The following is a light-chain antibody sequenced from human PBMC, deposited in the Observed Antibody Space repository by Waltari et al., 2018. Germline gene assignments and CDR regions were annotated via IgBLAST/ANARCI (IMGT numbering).Light chain of an antibody. J-gene: IGKJ1*01. CDR2: LGT. V-gene: IGKV2-28*01. CDR1: QSLLQSNGYTY. Sequence: QSLLQSNGYTYCNCYQQKPGQPPQLLIYLGTTRASGVPHRFGGSGSGTGCTLKLSTVEAEEVGVYYCMQAGQTPWTFGQGPQVEIK. CDR3: MQAGQTPWT.